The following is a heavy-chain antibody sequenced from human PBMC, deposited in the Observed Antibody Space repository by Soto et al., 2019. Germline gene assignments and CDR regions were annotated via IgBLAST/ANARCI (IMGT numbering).Heavy chain of an antibody. CDR3: AKLDVT. CDR1: GLSFNSYT. J-gene: IGHJ4*02. Sequence: GWSMKLSCAASGLSFNSYTMSWVRQAPGKGLEWVSDISASGGNAFYVDSVKGRFTISRDNSKNTLSLQMNSLRAEDTAVYYCAKLDVTWGQGTLVTVSS. D-gene: IGHD1-1*01. CDR2: ISASGGNA. V-gene: IGHV3-23*01.